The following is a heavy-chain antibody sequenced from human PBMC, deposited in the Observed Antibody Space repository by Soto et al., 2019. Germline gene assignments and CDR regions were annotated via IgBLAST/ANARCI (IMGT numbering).Heavy chain of an antibody. CDR3: ARLGDRDSSGYYHDRYYYYGMDV. J-gene: IGHJ6*02. CDR1: GYTFTSYA. Sequence: GASVKVSCKASGYTFTSYAMHWVRQAPGQRLEWMGWINAGNGNTKYSRKFQGRVTITRDTSASTAYMELSSLRSEDTAVYYCARLGDRDSSGYYHDRYYYYGMDVWGQGTTVTV. CDR2: INAGNGNT. V-gene: IGHV1-3*01. D-gene: IGHD3-22*01.